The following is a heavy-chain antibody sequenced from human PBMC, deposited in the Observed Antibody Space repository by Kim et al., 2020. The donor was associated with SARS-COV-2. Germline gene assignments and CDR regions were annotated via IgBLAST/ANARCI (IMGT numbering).Heavy chain of an antibody. D-gene: IGHD5-18*01. V-gene: IGHV4-34*01. J-gene: IGHJ6*02. Sequence: PSLKSRVTISVDTSKNQFSLKLSSVTAADTAVYYCAREGYSSNYYYGMDVWGQGTTVTVSS. CDR3: AREGYSSNYYYGMDV.